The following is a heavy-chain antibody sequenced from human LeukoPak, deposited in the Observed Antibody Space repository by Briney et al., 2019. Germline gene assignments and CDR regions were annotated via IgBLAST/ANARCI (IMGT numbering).Heavy chain of an antibody. CDR2: IWYEADHH. D-gene: IGHD1-1*01. J-gene: IGHJ4*02. CDR3: VSPSRPGTTLYFDW. CDR1: GFTFSSYA. V-gene: IGHV3-33*08. Sequence: GGSLRLSCAASGFTFSSYAMSWVRQAPGKGLEWVAVIWYEADHHYYGDSVKGRFTISRDNFKNTLYLQMNSLRVEDTAVYYCVSPSRPGTTLYFDWWGQGTLVTVSA.